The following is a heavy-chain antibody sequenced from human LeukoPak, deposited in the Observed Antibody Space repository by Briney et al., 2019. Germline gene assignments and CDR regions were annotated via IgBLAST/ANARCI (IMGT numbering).Heavy chain of an antibody. Sequence: GGSLRLSCAASGFTFSGYGMHWVRQAPGKGLEWVANIKQDGSEKYYVDSVKGRFTISRDNAKNSLYLQMNSLRAEDTAVYYCARGLYDRYGGFDNWGHGTLVTVSS. CDR3: ARGLYDRYGGFDN. CDR1: GFTFSGYG. V-gene: IGHV3-7*01. J-gene: IGHJ4*01. D-gene: IGHD2-21*01. CDR2: IKQDGSEK.